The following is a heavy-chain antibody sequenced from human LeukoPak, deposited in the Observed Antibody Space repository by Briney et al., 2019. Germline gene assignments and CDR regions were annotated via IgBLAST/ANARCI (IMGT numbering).Heavy chain of an antibody. CDR3: ARVGFSYGFNWFDP. CDR1: GYTFTSYG. CDR2: IIPIFGPA. D-gene: IGHD5-18*01. Sequence: SVKVSCKASGYTFTSYGISWVRQAPGQGLEWMGGIIPIFGPANYAQKFQGRVTITTDESTSTAYMELSSLRSEDTAVYYCARVGFSYGFNWFDPWGQGTLVTVSS. V-gene: IGHV1-69*05. J-gene: IGHJ5*02.